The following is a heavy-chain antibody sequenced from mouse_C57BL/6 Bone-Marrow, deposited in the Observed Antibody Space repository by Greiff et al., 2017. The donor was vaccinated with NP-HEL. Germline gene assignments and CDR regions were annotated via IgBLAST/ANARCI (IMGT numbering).Heavy chain of an antibody. V-gene: IGHV8-8*01. CDR2: IWRDDDK. CDR3: ARIGYYYGSSYDY. Sequence: QVTLKESGPGLLQPSQTLSLTCSFSGFSLSTFGMGVGWIRQPPGKGLVWLVHIWRDDDKYYNPVLKSRTTISKDTSKNQVFLKIANVDTADTATYYCARIGYYYGSSYDYWGQGTTLTVSS. J-gene: IGHJ2*01. CDR1: GFSLSTFGMG. D-gene: IGHD1-1*01.